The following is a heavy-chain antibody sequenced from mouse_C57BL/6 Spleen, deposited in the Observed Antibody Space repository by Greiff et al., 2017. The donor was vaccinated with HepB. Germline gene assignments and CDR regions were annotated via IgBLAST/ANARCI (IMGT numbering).Heavy chain of an antibody. J-gene: IGHJ3*01. Sequence: VKLMESGPELVKPGASVKLSCKASGYTFTSYDINWVKQRPGQGLEWIGWIYPRDGSTKYNEKFKGKATLTVDTSSSTAYMELHSLTSEDSAVYFCARYYYGSRFAYWGQGTLVTVSA. D-gene: IGHD1-1*01. CDR1: GYTFTSYD. V-gene: IGHV1-85*01. CDR2: IYPRDGST. CDR3: ARYYYGSRFAY.